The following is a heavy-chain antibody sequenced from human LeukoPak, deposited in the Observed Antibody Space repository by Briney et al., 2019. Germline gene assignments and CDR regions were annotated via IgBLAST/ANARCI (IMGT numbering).Heavy chain of an antibody. CDR1: GYTFTSYA. D-gene: IGHD1-26*01. J-gene: IGHJ3*02. Sequence: ASVKVSCKASGYTFTSYAMHWVRQAPGQRLEWMGWINAGNGNTKYSQKFQGRVTITRGTSASTAYMELSSLRSEDTAVYYCARGPLVGATSAFDIWGQGTMVTVSS. CDR3: ARGPLVGATSAFDI. V-gene: IGHV1-3*01. CDR2: INAGNGNT.